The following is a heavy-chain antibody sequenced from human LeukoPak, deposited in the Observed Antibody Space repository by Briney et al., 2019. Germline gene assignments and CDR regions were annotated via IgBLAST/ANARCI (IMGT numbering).Heavy chain of an antibody. CDR1: GGSISSYY. CDR2: IYYSGST. CDR3: ARWAVGETFDY. J-gene: IGHJ4*02. V-gene: IGHV4-59*12. Sequence: SETLSLTCTVSGGSISSYYWSCIRQPPGKGLEWIGYIYYSGSTNYNPSLKSRVTISVDTSKNQFSLKLSSVTAADTAVYYCARWAVGETFDYWGQGTLVTVSS. D-gene: IGHD1-26*01.